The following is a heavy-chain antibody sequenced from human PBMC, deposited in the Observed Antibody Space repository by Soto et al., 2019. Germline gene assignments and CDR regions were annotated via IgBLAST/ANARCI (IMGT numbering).Heavy chain of an antibody. CDR3: ARGHPYDFWSGYYTNYYYYGMDV. V-gene: IGHV1-8*01. J-gene: IGHJ6*02. CDR2: MNPNSGNT. D-gene: IGHD3-3*01. CDR1: GYTFTSYD. Sequence: ASVKVSCKASGYTFTSYDINWVRQATGLGLEWMGWMNPNSGNTGYAQKFQGRVTMTRNTSISTAYMELSSLRSEDTAVYYCARGHPYDFWSGYYTNYYYYGMDVWGQGTTVTVSS.